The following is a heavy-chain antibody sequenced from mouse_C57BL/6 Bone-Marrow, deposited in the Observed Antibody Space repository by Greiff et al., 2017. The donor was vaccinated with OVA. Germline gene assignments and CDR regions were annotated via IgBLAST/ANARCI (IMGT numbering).Heavy chain of an antibody. CDR1: GFTFSDYG. J-gene: IGHJ2*01. CDR2: ISSGSSTI. Sequence: EVKLMESGGGLVKPGGSLKLSCAASGFTFSDYGMHWVRQAPEQGLEWVAYISSGSSTIYYADTVKGRFTISRDNAKNTLFLQMTSLRSEDTAMYYCARGVRRGGYFDYWGQGTTLTVSS. D-gene: IGHD2-14*01. CDR3: ARGVRRGGYFDY. V-gene: IGHV5-17*01.